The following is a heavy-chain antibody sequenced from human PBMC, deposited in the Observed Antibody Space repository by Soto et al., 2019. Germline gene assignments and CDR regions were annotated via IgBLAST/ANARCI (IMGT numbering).Heavy chain of an antibody. Sequence: SETLSLTCTVSGGSISSGSYYWGWIRQPPGKGLEWIGYIYYSGSTNYNPSLKSRVTISVDTSKNQFSLKLSSVTAADTAVYYCARVDPSDDSGMDVWGQGTTVTVSS. V-gene: IGHV4-61*01. J-gene: IGHJ6*02. CDR3: ARVDPSDDSGMDV. D-gene: IGHD3-16*01. CDR1: GGSISSGSYY. CDR2: IYYSGST.